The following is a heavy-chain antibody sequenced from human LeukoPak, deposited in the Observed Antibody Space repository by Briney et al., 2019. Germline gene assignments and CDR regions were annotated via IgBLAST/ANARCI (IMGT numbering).Heavy chain of an antibody. CDR3: ARGYDGSGYYYRNWYFDL. D-gene: IGHD3-22*01. J-gene: IGHJ2*01. CDR2: IYTSGTI. Sequence: SETLSLTCTASGGSISSYYWSWIRQPAGTALEWIGRIYTSGTITYNPSLKSRVTISVDTSKNQFSLKLSSVTAADTAVYYCARGYDGSGYYYRNWYFDLWGRGTLVTVSS. CDR1: GGSISSYY. V-gene: IGHV4-4*07.